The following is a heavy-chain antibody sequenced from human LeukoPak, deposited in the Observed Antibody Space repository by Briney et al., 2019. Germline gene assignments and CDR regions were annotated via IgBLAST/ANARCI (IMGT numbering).Heavy chain of an antibody. CDR2: INHSGST. Sequence: PSETLSLTCAVYGGSFSGYYWSWIRQPPGKGLEWIGEINHSGSTNYNPSLKSRVTISVDTSKNQFSLKLSSVTAADTAVYYCARGRRLPRPTFDYWGQGTLVTVSS. V-gene: IGHV4-34*01. CDR1: GGSFSGYY. CDR3: ARGRRLPRPTFDY. J-gene: IGHJ4*02. D-gene: IGHD2-21*01.